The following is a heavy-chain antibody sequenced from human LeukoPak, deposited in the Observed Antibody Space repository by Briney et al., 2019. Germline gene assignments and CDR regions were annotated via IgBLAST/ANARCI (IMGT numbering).Heavy chain of an antibody. Sequence: SETLSLTCAVSGGSITTTNWWSWVRQPPGKGLEWIGEVHLNGATNYNPSLESRFSMSIDKSNNHLSLDVTSVTAADTAVYYCTRESGAFSPFGFWGQGTLVTVSS. CDR3: TRESGAFSPFGF. CDR2: VHLNGAT. J-gene: IGHJ4*02. CDR1: GGSITTTNW. D-gene: IGHD1-26*01. V-gene: IGHV4-4*02.